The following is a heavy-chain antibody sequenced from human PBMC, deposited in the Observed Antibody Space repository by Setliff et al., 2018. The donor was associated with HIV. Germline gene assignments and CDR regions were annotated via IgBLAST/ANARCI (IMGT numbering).Heavy chain of an antibody. CDR1: GASFIRSRYY. V-gene: IGHV4-61*09. D-gene: IGHD1-7*01. CDR3: ARPGVGTVSFDY. CDR2: VYTTGSA. J-gene: IGHJ4*02. Sequence: PSETLSLTCTVSGASFIRSRYYWSWIRQPAGKGLEWIGHVYTTGSASYNPSLESRVTILEALSKNQFSLNLDSVTAADTAVYFCARPGVGTVSFDYWGQGTLVTVSS.